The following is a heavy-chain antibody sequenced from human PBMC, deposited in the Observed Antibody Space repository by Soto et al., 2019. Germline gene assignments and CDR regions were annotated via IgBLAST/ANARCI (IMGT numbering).Heavy chain of an antibody. Sequence: QVQLVESGGGVVQPGRSLRLSCAPSGFTFSSYAIHWVRQAPGKGLEWVAVISYDGSNKNYADSVKGRFTISRDNSQDTLYLQLKSLRAEDTSVYYCARDRVDFWSCYRGGAYYCYGLDVWGQGTTVTVSS. V-gene: IGHV3-30*14. CDR1: GFTFSSYA. CDR3: ARDRVDFWSCYRGGAYYCYGLDV. J-gene: IGHJ6*02. CDR2: ISYDGSNK. D-gene: IGHD3-3*01.